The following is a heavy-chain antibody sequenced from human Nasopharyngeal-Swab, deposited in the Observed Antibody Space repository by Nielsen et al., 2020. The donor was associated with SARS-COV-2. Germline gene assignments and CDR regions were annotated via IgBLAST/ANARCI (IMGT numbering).Heavy chain of an antibody. Sequence: AETLSLTFAAYGGSFGGYDWSWIRQPPGKGLEWIGEINHSGRTNYKPSLKRGVTISPDTSKNKFCLMLSSVTAAETAVYYCARVDRPGITMVRGVIIPPTSYYYYSMDVWGQGTTVTVSS. J-gene: IGHJ6*03. CDR3: ARVDRPGITMVRGVIIPPTSYYYYSMDV. V-gene: IGHV4-34*01. D-gene: IGHD3-10*01. CDR1: GGSFGGYD. CDR2: INHSGRT.